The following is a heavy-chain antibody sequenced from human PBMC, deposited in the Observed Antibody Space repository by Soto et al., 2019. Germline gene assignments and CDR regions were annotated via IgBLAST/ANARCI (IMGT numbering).Heavy chain of an antibody. V-gene: IGHV4-59*01. D-gene: IGHD6-19*01. CDR3: ASHYRRRGWEWATEPLFDY. Sequence: SETLSITCNVSCCSISSYYWSWIRQPPGKGLEWIGYIYYSGSTNYNPSLKSRVTISVDTSKNQFSLKLSSVTAADTAVYYCASHYRRRGWEWATEPLFDYWGQGTLVTVSS. CDR1: CCSISSYY. J-gene: IGHJ4*02. CDR2: IYYSGST.